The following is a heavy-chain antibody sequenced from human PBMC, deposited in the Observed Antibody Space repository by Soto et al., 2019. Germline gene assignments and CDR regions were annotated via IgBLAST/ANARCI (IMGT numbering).Heavy chain of an antibody. J-gene: IGHJ4*02. CDR2: ISGSGGST. Sequence: EVQLLESGGGLVQPGGSLRLSCAASGFTFSSYAMSWVRQAPGKGLEWVSAISGSGGSTYYGDSVKGRLTISRDNAKNTLNLQMNSMRAEDTAVYYCAKGGSIVGADAFGYWGQGTLVTVSS. D-gene: IGHD1-26*01. CDR1: GFTFSSYA. V-gene: IGHV3-23*01. CDR3: AKGGSIVGADAFGY.